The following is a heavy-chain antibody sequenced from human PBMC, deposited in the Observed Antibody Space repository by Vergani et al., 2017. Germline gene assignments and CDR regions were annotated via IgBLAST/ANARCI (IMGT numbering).Heavy chain of an antibody. CDR1: GGSFSGYY. V-gene: IGHV3-21*01. CDR2: ISSSSSYI. CDR3: ARDDYDFWSGYNWFDP. J-gene: IGHJ5*02. Sequence: VQLQQWGAGLLKPSETLSLTCAVYGGSFSGYYWSWIRQPPGKGLEWVSSISSSSSYIYYADSVKGRFTISRDNAKNSLYLQMNSLRAEDTAVYYCARDDYDFWSGYNWFDPWGQGTLVTVSS. D-gene: IGHD3-3*01.